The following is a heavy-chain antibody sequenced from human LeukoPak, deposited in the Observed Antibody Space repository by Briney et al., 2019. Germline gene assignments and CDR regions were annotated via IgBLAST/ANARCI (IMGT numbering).Heavy chain of an antibody. CDR1: GVSISSYY. D-gene: IGHD6-19*01. CDR2: IYYSGTT. Sequence: PSETLSLTCTVSGVSISSYYWSWLRQPPGKGREGLSYIYYSGTTSYNPSLKSRVTISVDTSENQFSLKLSSVTAADTAVYYCARDGSGSGWANWGQGTLVTVSS. J-gene: IGHJ4*02. CDR3: ARDGSGSGWAN. V-gene: IGHV4-59*01.